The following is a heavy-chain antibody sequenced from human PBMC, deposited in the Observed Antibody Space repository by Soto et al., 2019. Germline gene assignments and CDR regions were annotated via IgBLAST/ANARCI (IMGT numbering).Heavy chain of an antibody. CDR1: GFTFSSYA. D-gene: IGHD6-19*01. J-gene: IGHJ4*02. V-gene: IGHV3-23*01. CDR2: ISGSGGST. Sequence: EVQLLESGGGLVQPGGSLRLSCAASGFTFSSYAMSWVRQAPGKGLEWVSAISGSGGSTYYADSVKGRFTISRDNSKNTLYLQMNSLRAEDTAVYYYAKVLGQWLVGGELDYWGQGTLVTVSS. CDR3: AKVLGQWLVGGELDY.